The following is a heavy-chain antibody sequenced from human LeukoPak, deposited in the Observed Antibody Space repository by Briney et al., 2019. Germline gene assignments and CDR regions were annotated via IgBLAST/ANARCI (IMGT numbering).Heavy chain of an antibody. Sequence: GASVKVSCKASGYTFSTYGITWVRQAPGQGLEWMGWISANTGNTKYAQRLQGRVTMTTDTPTSTAYMELTRLTSDDTAVYYLSRDPPTRPWSPYYFPLDVWGQGTTVSVSS. V-gene: IGHV1-18*01. J-gene: IGHJ6*02. CDR3: SRDPPTRPWSPYYFPLDV. CDR1: GYTFSTYG. CDR2: ISANTGNT. D-gene: IGHD2-8*02.